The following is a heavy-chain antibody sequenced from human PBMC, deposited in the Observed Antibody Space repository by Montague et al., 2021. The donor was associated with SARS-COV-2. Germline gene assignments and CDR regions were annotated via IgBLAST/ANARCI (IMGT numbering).Heavy chain of an antibody. Sequence: LVKPTQTLTLTCTFSGFSLTTSAVGVGWIRQPPGKGLEWIGSIYYSGSTYYNPSLKSRVTISVDTSKNQSSLKLSSVTAADTAVYYCVRQPGQWLPREWFWFDPWGQGTLVTVSS. D-gene: IGHD6-19*01. J-gene: IGHJ5*02. CDR2: IYYSGST. CDR3: VRQPGQWLPREWFWFDP. V-gene: IGHV4-39*01. CDR1: GFSLTTSAVG.